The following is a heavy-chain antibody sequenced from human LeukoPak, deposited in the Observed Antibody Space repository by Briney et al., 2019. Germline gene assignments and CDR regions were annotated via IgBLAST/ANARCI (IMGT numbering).Heavy chain of an antibody. CDR1: GGSISSYY. D-gene: IGHD6-19*01. Sequence: QSSETLSLTCTVSGGSISSYYWSWIRQPPGKGLEWTGYIYYSGSTNYNPSLKSRVTISVDTSKNQFSLKLSSVTAADTAVYYCARALPDHSSGWYVDYYYYGMDVWGQGTTVTVSS. CDR3: ARALPDHSSGWYVDYYYYGMDV. V-gene: IGHV4-59*01. J-gene: IGHJ6*02. CDR2: IYYSGST.